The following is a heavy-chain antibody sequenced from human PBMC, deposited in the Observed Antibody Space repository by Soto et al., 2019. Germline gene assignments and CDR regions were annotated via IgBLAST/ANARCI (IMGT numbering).Heavy chain of an antibody. Sequence: EVQLVESGGGLVQPGGSLRLSCAASGFTFSTHWMTWVRQPPGKGLEWVANINQDGSERYYVDSVRGRFTISRDNAKNSLYLQMNSLRAEDTAVYYCVCGGNFFVYWGQGNLVTVSP. CDR3: VCGGNFFVY. D-gene: IGHD3-16*01. V-gene: IGHV3-7*01. CDR1: GFTFSTHW. CDR2: INQDGSER. J-gene: IGHJ4*02.